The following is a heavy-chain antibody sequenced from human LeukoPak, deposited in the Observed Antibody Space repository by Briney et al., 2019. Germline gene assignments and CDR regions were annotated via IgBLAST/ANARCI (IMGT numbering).Heavy chain of an antibody. J-gene: IGHJ6*03. D-gene: IGHD3-3*01. CDR3: ARVLQNYYHLDV. Sequence: SETLSLTCTVYGGSINSHYWSWIRQPPGKGLEWIGFIYDTGSANYKSSLESRVTMTLDTSKNQFSLKLNSVTAADTAVYYCARVLQNYYHLDVWGKGTTVTVSS. CDR2: IYDTGSA. CDR1: GGSINSHY. V-gene: IGHV4-59*11.